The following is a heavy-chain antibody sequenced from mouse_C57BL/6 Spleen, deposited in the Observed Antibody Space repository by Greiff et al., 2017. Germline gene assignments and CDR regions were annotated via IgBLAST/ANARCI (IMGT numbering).Heavy chain of an antibody. CDR3: ARVRESRDY. V-gene: IGHV1-50*01. CDR2: IDPSDSYT. J-gene: IGHJ4*01. CDR1: GYTFTSYW. Sequence: QVQLQQPGAELVKPGASVKLSCKASGYTFTSYWMQWVKQRPGQGLEWIGEIDPSDSYTNYNQKFKGKATLTVDTSSSTAYMQLSSLTSEDSAVYYCARVRESRDYWGQGTSVTVSS.